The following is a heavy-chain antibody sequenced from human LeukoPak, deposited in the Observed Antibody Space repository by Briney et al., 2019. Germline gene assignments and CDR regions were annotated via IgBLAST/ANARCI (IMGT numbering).Heavy chain of an antibody. CDR1: GYTFTGYY. J-gene: IGHJ4*02. Sequence: WASVKVSCKASGYTFTGYYMHWVRQAPGQGLEWMGWINPNSGGTNYAQKFQGRVTMTRDTSISTAYMELSRLRSDDTAVYYCARRKSSSWIVDYWGQGTLVTVSS. CDR2: INPNSGGT. V-gene: IGHV1-2*02. D-gene: IGHD6-13*01. CDR3: ARRKSSSWIVDY.